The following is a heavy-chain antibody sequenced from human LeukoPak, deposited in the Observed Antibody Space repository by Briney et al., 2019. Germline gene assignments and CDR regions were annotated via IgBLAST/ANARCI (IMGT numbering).Heavy chain of an antibody. J-gene: IGHJ4*02. V-gene: IGHV4-34*01. CDR2: VNHSGYT. CDR1: GTSFSSYY. CDR3: ARMTTGHDF. Sequence: SETLSLTCAVSGTSFSSYYWSWIRQPPGKGLEWIGEVNHSGYTNDNPSLKSRVTISVDTSKNQFSLRLRSVTAADTAVYFCARMTTGHDFWGQGTLVTVSS. D-gene: IGHD4-17*01.